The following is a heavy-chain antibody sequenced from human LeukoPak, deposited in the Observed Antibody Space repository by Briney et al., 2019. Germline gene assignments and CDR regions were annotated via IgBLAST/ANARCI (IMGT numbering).Heavy chain of an antibody. V-gene: IGHV4-34*01. CDR3: ARQGSISAFDF. Sequence: SETLSLTCAVYIGSFSGYHWSWIRQPPGRGLEWIGEIDHSGNTKYNPSLKSRVTISVDTSKNQFSLKLRALSAADTAVYFCARQGSISAFDFWGRGTLVTVSS. CDR2: IDHSGNT. J-gene: IGHJ4*02. D-gene: IGHD2-21*01. CDR1: IGSFSGYH.